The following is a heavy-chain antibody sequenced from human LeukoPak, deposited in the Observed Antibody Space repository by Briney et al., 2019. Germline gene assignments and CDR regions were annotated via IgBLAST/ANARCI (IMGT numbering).Heavy chain of an antibody. J-gene: IGHJ4*02. CDR2: ISSSSSYI. CDR1: GFTFSSYS. Sequence: GGSLRLSCAASGFTFSSYSMNWVRQAPGKGLEWGSSISSSSSYIYYADSAKGRFTISRDNAKNSLYLQMNSLRAEDTAVYYCASKRRYSYGRLDSWGRGTLVTVSS. CDR3: ASKRRYSYGRLDS. D-gene: IGHD5-18*01. V-gene: IGHV3-21*01.